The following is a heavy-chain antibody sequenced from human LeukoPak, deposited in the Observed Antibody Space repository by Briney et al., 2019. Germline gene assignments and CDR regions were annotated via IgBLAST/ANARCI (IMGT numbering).Heavy chain of an antibody. V-gene: IGHV1-46*01. D-gene: IGHD3-22*01. Sequence: ASVKVSCKASGYTFTGYYMHWVRQAPGQGLEWMGIINPSGGSTSYAQKFQGRVTMTRDTSTSTVYMELSSLRSEDTAVYYCARDLPDYYDSSGYYYYSLAFDIWGQGTMVTVSS. CDR1: GYTFTGYY. CDR3: ARDLPDYYDSSGYYYYSLAFDI. CDR2: INPSGGST. J-gene: IGHJ3*02.